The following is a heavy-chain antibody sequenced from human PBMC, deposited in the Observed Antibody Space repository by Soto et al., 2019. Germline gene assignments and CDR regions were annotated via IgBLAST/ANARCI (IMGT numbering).Heavy chain of an antibody. CDR1: GFTFSDYY. D-gene: IGHD2-8*01. V-gene: IGHV3-11*06. J-gene: IGHJ4*02. CDR3: ARVSSCTNGVCYTVDY. CDR2: ISSSSSYI. Sequence: QVQLVESGGGLVKPGGSLRLSCAASGFTFSDYYMSWIRQAPGKGLEWVSYISSSSSYIYYADSVKGRFTISRDNAKNSLYLQMNSLRAEDTAVYYCARVSSCTNGVCYTVDYWGQGTLVTVSS.